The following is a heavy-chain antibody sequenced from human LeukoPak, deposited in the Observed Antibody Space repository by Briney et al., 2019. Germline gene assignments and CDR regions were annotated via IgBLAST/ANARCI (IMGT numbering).Heavy chain of an antibody. J-gene: IGHJ4*02. CDR1: GFTFSSYA. V-gene: IGHV3-30*04. Sequence: GGSLRLSCAASGFTFSSYAMHWVRQAPGKGLEGVAVISYDGSNKYYADSVKGRFTISKDNSKNTLYLQMNSLRAEDTAVYYCARDISGYADWGQGTLVIVSS. CDR2: ISYDGSNK. CDR3: ARDISGYAD. D-gene: IGHD5-12*01.